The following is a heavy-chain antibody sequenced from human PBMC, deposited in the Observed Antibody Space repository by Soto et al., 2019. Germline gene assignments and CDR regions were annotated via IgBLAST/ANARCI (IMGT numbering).Heavy chain of an antibody. J-gene: IGHJ3*02. CDR1: GGSISSGGYY. V-gene: IGHV4-31*03. D-gene: IGHD1-26*01. CDR2: IYYSGST. CDR3: AVWKWELLGAFDI. Sequence: SETLSLTCTVSGGSISSGGYYWSWIRQHPGKGLEWIGYIYYSGSTYYNPSLKSRVTISVDTSKNQFSLKLSSVTAADTAVYYCAVWKWELLGAFDIWGQGTMVTVSS.